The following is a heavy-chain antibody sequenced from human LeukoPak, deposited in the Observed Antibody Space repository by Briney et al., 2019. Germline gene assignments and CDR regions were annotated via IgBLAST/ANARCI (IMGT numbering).Heavy chain of an antibody. CDR1: GVTFSSYS. CDR3: ASFIVVVPAAIGYYYYGMDV. J-gene: IGHJ6*04. D-gene: IGHD2-2*02. CDR2: ISSSISYI. V-gene: IGHV3-21*01. Sequence: GGSLRVSCAASGVTFSSYSMNWVRQAPGKGLEWVSSISSSISYIYYADTVKGRFTISRDNAKNSLYLQMNSLRAEDTAVYYCASFIVVVPAAIGYYYYGMDVWGKGTTVTVSS.